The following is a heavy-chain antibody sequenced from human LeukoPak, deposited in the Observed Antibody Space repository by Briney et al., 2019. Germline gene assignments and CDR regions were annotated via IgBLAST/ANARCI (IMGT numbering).Heavy chain of an antibody. D-gene: IGHD3-22*01. CDR2: MNPNSGNT. V-gene: IGHV1-8*01. Sequence: ASVKVSCKASGYTFTSYDINWVRQAPGQGLEWMGWMNPNSGNTGHAQKFQGRVTMTRNTSISTAYMELSSLRSADTAVYYCARGGYYDSSGYWGQGTPVTVSS. CDR1: GYTFTSYD. CDR3: ARGGYYDSSGY. J-gene: IGHJ4*02.